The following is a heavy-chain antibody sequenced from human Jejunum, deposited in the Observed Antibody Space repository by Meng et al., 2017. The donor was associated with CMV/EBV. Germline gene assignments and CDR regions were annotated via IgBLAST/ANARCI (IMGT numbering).Heavy chain of an antibody. Sequence: QEHLVESGGGVVQPGGSLRLSCAASRFTFSSYSMHWVRQAPGKGLEWVAFIEHDGSNKYYADSVKGRFTISRDNSKNTLYLQMNSLRVEDTAVYYCAKDVGYWGQGTLVTVSS. CDR1: RFTFSSYS. D-gene: IGHD1-26*01. CDR3: AKDVGY. J-gene: IGHJ4*02. V-gene: IGHV3-30*02. CDR2: IEHDGSNK.